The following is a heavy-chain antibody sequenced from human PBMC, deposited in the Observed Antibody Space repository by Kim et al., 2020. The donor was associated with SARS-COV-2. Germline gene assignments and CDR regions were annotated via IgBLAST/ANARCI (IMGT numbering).Heavy chain of an antibody. D-gene: IGHD3-3*01. CDR2: IYYSGST. Sequence: SETLSLTCTVSGGSISSYYWSWIRQPPGKGLEWIGYIYYSGSTNYNPSLKSRVTISVDTSKNQFSLKLSSVTAADTAVYYCARGSVFLPYWGQGTLVTVSS. CDR1: GGSISSYY. V-gene: IGHV4-59*13. CDR3: ARGSVFLPY. J-gene: IGHJ4*02.